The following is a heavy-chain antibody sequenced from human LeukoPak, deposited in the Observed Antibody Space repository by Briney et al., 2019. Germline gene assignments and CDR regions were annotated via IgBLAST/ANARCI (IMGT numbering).Heavy chain of an antibody. V-gene: IGHV4-61*02. CDR3: ARAVCSGGSCYFDY. D-gene: IGHD2-15*01. CDR1: GGSISSASYY. Sequence: SETLSLTCTVSGGSISSASYYWSWIRQPAGKGLEWIGRIYTSGSTNYNPSLKSRVTISVDTSKNRFSLKLSSVTAADTAVYYCARAVCSGGSCYFDYWGQGTLVTVSS. J-gene: IGHJ4*02. CDR2: IYTSGST.